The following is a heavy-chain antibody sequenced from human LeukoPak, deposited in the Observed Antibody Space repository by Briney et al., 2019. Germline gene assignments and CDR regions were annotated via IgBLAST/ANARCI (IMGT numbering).Heavy chain of an antibody. CDR1: GFTFRSYA. Sequence: GGSLRLSCVVSGFTFRSYAMSWVRQAPGKGLEWISGISTSGDNTYYADSVKGRFTISRDNSKNTLYLQMNSLRAEDTALYFCAKKAQYNGNYPLDYWGQGTLVTVSS. D-gene: IGHD1-26*01. CDR2: ISTSGDNT. J-gene: IGHJ4*02. V-gene: IGHV3-23*01. CDR3: AKKAQYNGNYPLDY.